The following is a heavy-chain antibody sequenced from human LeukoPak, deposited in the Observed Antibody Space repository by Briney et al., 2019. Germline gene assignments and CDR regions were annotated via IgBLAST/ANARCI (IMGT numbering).Heavy chain of an antibody. CDR1: GLAFSAYK. Sequence: GGSLRLSCAASGLAFSAYKMHWVRQAPRKGLVWVSRISTDGYTTDYADFVQGRFTASRDNTKNTWSLEMNSLRAEDTAVYFCVKGGGTWGLGGQLESWGQGTLVIVSS. CDR3: VKGGGTWGLGGQLES. J-gene: IGHJ4*02. CDR2: ISTDGYTT. D-gene: IGHD7-27*01. V-gene: IGHV3-74*01.